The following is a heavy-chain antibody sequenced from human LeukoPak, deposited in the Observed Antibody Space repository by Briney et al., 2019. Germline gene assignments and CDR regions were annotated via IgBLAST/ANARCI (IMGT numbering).Heavy chain of an antibody. V-gene: IGHV3-30*14. D-gene: IGHD1-26*01. CDR2: TSSDLNVK. CDR3: AGGSGTFYFGNY. J-gene: IGHJ4*02. CDR1: GFTFRNYV. Sequence: GGSLRLSCAASGFTFRNYVIHWVRQAPGKGLEWVAVTSSDLNVKLYADSVKGRFTISRDNSKNTVYLQMNSLRADDSAVYYCAGGSGTFYFGNYWGQGILVTVSS.